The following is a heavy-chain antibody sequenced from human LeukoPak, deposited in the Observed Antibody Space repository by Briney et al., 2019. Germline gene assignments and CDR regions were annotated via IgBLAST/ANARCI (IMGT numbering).Heavy chain of an antibody. D-gene: IGHD6-6*01. CDR1: GFTFSSYS. CDR3: ARAGARLRWFDY. V-gene: IGHV3-21*01. J-gene: IGHJ4*02. CDR2: ISSSSSYI. Sequence: GGSLRLSCAASGFTFSSYSMNWVRQAPGKGLEWVSSISSSSSYIYYADSVKGRFTISRDNAKNSLYLQMNSLRAEDTAVYYCARAGARLRWFDYWGQGTLVTVSS.